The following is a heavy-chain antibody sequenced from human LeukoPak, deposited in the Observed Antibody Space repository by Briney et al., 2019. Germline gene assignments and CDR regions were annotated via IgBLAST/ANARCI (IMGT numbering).Heavy chain of an antibody. D-gene: IGHD2-15*01. J-gene: IGHJ4*02. CDR1: GGSISSYY. Sequence: PSETLSLTCTVSGGSISSYYWSWIRQPPGKGLEWIGCVYYSGSTNYNPSLKSRVTISVDTSKNQFSLKLSSVTAADTAVYYCASLGHCSGGSCYYFDYWGQGTLVTVSS. V-gene: IGHV4-59*01. CDR2: VYYSGST. CDR3: ASLGHCSGGSCYYFDY.